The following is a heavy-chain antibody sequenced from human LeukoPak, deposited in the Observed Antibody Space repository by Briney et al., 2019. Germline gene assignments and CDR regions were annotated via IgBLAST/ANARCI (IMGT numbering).Heavy chain of an antibody. Sequence: ASVKVSCKASGYTFTGYYMHWVRQAPGQGLEWMGWINPNSGGTNYAQKFQGRVTMTRDTSISTAYMGLSRLRSDDTAVYYCARDRVLLWFGEYDWGQGTLVTVSS. J-gene: IGHJ4*02. V-gene: IGHV1-2*02. CDR1: GYTFTGYY. CDR2: INPNSGGT. CDR3: ARDRVLLWFGEYD. D-gene: IGHD3-10*01.